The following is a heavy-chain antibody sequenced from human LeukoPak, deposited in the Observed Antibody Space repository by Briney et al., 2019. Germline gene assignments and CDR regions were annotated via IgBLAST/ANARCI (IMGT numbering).Heavy chain of an antibody. Sequence: ASVTVSCTLSVYTGFELSMHWVRQAPGKGREWMGGFVPEEADTIYAQKFQGRVTMTEDTSTDTAYMELSGLTSEDTAMYYCATHTIFGVVSYAFHIWGRGTLVTVSS. D-gene: IGHD3-3*01. J-gene: IGHJ3*02. V-gene: IGHV1-24*01. CDR1: VYTGFELS. CDR3: ATHTIFGVVSYAFHI. CDR2: FVPEEADT.